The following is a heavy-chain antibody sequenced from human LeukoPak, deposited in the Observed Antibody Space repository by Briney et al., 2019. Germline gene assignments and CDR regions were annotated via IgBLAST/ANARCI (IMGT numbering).Heavy chain of an antibody. CDR2: ISRSSTYI. CDR1: GFTFSSYA. CDR3: ARGGSGYDWNY. V-gene: IGHV3-21*01. Sequence: GGSLRLSCAASGFTFSSYAMSWVRQAPGKGLEWVSSISRSSTYIYYRDSVKGRFTVSRDDATNSLYLQMSSLRVEDTAVYYCARGGSGYDWNYWGQGTLVTVSS. D-gene: IGHD5-12*01. J-gene: IGHJ4*02.